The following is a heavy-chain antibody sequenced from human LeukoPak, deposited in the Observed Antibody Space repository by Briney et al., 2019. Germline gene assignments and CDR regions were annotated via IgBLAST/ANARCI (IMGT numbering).Heavy chain of an antibody. V-gene: IGHV1-2*02. Sequence: GASVKVSCKASGYTFTGYYMHWVRQAPGQGLEWMGWINPNSGGTNYAQKSQGRVTMTRDTSISTAYMELSRLRSDDTAVYYCASDRSSSWYEVDYWGQGTLVTVSS. D-gene: IGHD6-13*01. CDR2: INPNSGGT. CDR3: ASDRSSSWYEVDY. CDR1: GYTFTGYY. J-gene: IGHJ4*02.